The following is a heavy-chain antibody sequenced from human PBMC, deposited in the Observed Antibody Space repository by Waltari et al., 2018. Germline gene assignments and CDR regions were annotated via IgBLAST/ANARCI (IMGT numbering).Heavy chain of an antibody. CDR1: GLIVSSHY. J-gene: IGHJ4*02. V-gene: IGHV3-66*02. Sequence: EVQLVESGGGLVQPGGSLRLSCAASGLIVSSHYLSWVRQVPGKGLEWVSVLYSSGEAYYADSLKGRFTISWDNSKNTVNLQMNTLSAEDTAVYYCARGLGPTLAYYFDYWGRGTLVTVSS. CDR3: ARGLGPTLAYYFDY. CDR2: LYSSGEA. D-gene: IGHD3-10*01.